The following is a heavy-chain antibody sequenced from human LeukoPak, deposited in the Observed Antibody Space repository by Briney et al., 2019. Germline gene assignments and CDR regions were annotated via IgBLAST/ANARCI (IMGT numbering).Heavy chain of an antibody. CDR2: IYHSGST. CDR1: GYSISSGYY. Sequence: PSETLSLTCTVSGYSISSGYYWGWIRQPPGKGLEWIGSIYHSGSTYYNPSLKSRVTISVDTSKNQFSLKLSSVTAADTAVYHCARAGTPYSLDSWGQGTLVTVSS. CDR3: ARAGTPYSLDS. D-gene: IGHD2-15*01. V-gene: IGHV4-38-2*02. J-gene: IGHJ4*02.